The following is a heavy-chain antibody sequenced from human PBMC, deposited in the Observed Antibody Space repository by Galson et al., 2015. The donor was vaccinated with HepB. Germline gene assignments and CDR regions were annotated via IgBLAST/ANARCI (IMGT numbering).Heavy chain of an antibody. V-gene: IGHV3-30*18. Sequence: SLRLSCAASGFTFSSFGMHWVRQAPGKGLEWVAVISNDGTNRYYADSLKGRFTISRDKSKNTLYLQMNSLRAEDTAVYYCAKGVPSRGSFSRWFDYWGQGTLVTVSS. CDR2: ISNDGTNR. CDR1: GFTFSSFG. J-gene: IGHJ4*02. D-gene: IGHD1-26*01. CDR3: AKGVPSRGSFSRWFDY.